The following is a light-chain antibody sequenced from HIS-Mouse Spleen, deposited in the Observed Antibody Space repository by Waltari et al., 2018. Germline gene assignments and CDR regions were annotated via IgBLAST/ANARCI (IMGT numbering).Light chain of an antibody. V-gene: IGLV1-47*01. CDR2: RNN. J-gene: IGLJ3*02. CDR1: SSNIGSNY. Sequence: QSVLTQPPSASGTPGQRVTISCSRSSSNIGSNYVYWYQQLPGTAPKLLIYRNNQRPSGVPDRLSGSKSGTSASLAISGLRSEDEADYYCAAWDDSLSGRVFGGGTKLTVL. CDR3: AAWDDSLSGRV.